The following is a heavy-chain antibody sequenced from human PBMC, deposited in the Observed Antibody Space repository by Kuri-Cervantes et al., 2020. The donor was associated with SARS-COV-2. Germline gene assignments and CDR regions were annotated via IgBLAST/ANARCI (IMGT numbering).Heavy chain of an antibody. J-gene: IGHJ4*02. CDR1: GYTFTSYG. V-gene: IGHV1-18*01. CDR2: ISAYNGNT. CDR3: ARYEIGERDSSSSYDY. D-gene: IGHD6-6*01. Sequence: ASVKVSCKASGYTFTSYGISWVRQAPGQGLEWMGWISAYNGNTNYAQKLQGRVTMTTDTSTSTAYMELRSLRSDDTAVYYCARYEIGERDSSSSYDYWSQGTLVTVSS.